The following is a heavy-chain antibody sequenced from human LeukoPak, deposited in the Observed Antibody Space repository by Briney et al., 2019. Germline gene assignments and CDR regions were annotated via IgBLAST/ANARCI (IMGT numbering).Heavy chain of an antibody. CDR1: GGTFSSYA. CDR2: TIPILGIA. D-gene: IGHD3-3*01. CDR3: ARLYDFWSGSDFDY. Sequence: ASVKVSCKASGGTFSSYAISWVRQAPGQGLEWMGRTIPILGIANYAQKFQGRVTITADKSTSTAYMELSSLRSEDTAVYYCARLYDFWSGSDFDYWGQGTLVTVSS. J-gene: IGHJ4*02. V-gene: IGHV1-69*04.